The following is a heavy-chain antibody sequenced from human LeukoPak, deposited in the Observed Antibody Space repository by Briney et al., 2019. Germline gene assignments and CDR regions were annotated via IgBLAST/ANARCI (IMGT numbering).Heavy chain of an antibody. CDR1: GYTLTELS. V-gene: IGHV1-24*01. CDR2: FDPEDGET. Sequence: ASVKVSCKVSGYTLTELSMHWVRQAPGKGLEWMGGFDPEDGETIYAKKFQGRVTMTEDTSTDTAYMELSSLRSEDTAVYYCATDLRGSPNWFDPWGQGTLVTVSS. CDR3: ATDLRGSPNWFDP. J-gene: IGHJ5*02. D-gene: IGHD1-26*01.